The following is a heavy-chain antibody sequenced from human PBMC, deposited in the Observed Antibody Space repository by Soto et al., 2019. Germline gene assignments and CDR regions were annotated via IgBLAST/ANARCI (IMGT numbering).Heavy chain of an antibody. CDR3: AKTPGVITVISAFDH. CDR2: ISGSGAST. J-gene: IGHJ4*02. Sequence: PXGSLILSCLAAGCTLSKHALAWVRQAPGKGLEWVSAISGSGASTYDSDSVKGRFVISRDNSNNTLYLQMNSLKAEDTAVYYCAKTPGVITVISAFDHWGQGTPVTVSS. D-gene: IGHD2-21*01. V-gene: IGHV3-23*01. CDR1: GCTLSKHA.